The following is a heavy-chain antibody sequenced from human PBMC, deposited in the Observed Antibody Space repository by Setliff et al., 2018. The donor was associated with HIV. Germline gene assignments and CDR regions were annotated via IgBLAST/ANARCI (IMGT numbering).Heavy chain of an antibody. V-gene: IGHV4-39*01. CDR2: IYYHGST. D-gene: IGHD3-16*01. CDR3: VNPSGAMGDFDY. J-gene: IGHJ4*02. CDR1: GGSISSTNYF. Sequence: PSETLSLTCTVSGGSISSTNYFWGWIRQPPGKGLEWIGTIYYHGSTYYNPSLKSRVTISIDTSKNQFSLQLTSVTAADTAVYYCVNPSGAMGDFDYWGQGTLVTVSS.